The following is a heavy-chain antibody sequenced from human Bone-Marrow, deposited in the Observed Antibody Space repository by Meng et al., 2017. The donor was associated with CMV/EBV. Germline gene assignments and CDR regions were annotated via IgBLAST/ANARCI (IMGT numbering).Heavy chain of an antibody. V-gene: IGHV5-51*01. CDR2: IYPGDSDT. Sequence: KVSCKDSGYSFTNYWIDWVRQMPGKGLEWMGIIYPGDSDTRYSPSFQGQVTISADKSISTAYLQWSSLKASDTAMYYCARGDIAAAGPFDYWGQGTLVTVSS. D-gene: IGHD6-13*01. J-gene: IGHJ4*02. CDR1: GYSFTNYW. CDR3: ARGDIAAAGPFDY.